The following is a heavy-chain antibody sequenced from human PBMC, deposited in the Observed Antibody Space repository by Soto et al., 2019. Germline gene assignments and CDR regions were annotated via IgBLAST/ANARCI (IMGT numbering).Heavy chain of an antibody. J-gene: IGHJ6*02. D-gene: IGHD3-16*02. CDR3: ASSYTLNYGMDV. CDR1: GYSFTSYW. Sequence: GESLKISCKGSGYSFTSYWISWVRQMPGKGLEWMGRIDPSDSYTNYSPSFQGHVNISADKPISTAYLQWSSLKASDTAMYYCASSYTLNYGMDVWGQGTTVTVSS. V-gene: IGHV5-10-1*01. CDR2: IDPSDSYT.